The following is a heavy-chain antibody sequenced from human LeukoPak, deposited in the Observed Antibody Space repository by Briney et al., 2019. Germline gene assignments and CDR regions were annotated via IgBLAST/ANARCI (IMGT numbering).Heavy chain of an antibody. V-gene: IGHV3-23*01. Sequence: GGSLRLSCAASGFTFSNSAMSWVRQAPGKGLEWVSTLSGSGITTYYADSLTGRFTISRDNSKNTLYLQMNTLRAEDTAVYYCAKGIYSSGWRYFDYWGHGTLVTVSS. CDR1: GFTFSNSA. D-gene: IGHD6-19*01. CDR3: AKGIYSSGWRYFDY. J-gene: IGHJ4*01. CDR2: LSGSGITT.